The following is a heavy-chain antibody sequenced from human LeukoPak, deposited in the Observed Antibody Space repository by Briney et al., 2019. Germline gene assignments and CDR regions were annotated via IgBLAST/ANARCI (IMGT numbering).Heavy chain of an antibody. CDR3: ARGFGGVTAGYY. CDR1: GFAVSSIY. D-gene: IGHD3-16*01. J-gene: IGHJ4*02. V-gene: IGHV3-53*01. CDR2: IYSGGST. Sequence: GGSLRLSCAASGFAVSSIYMSWVGQAPGKGLKWVSVIYSGGSTYYADSVKGRFTISRDNSKNTLYLQMNSLRADDTAVYYCARGFGGVTAGYYWGQGTLVTVSS.